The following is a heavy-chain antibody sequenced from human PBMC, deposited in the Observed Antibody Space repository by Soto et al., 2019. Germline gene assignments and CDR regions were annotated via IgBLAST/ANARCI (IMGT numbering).Heavy chain of an antibody. CDR2: IFWDDDK. J-gene: IGHJ4*02. CDR1: GFSLSTSGVG. V-gene: IGHV2-5*02. Sequence: QITLKESGPALVKPTQTLTLTCTFSGFSLSTSGVGLGWIRQPPGKALEWLAVIFWDDDKRYSPSLKSRLTITKDTSRNQVVLTMTNMDPVDTATYYCAHRPYCGDYGGTFAYWGQGTLVTVSS. CDR3: AHRPYCGDYGGTFAY. D-gene: IGHD4-17*01.